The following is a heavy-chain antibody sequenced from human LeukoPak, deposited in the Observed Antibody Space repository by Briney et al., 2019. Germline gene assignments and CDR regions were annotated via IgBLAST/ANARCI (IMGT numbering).Heavy chain of an antibody. V-gene: IGHV3-49*04. J-gene: IGHJ6*03. CDR1: GFTFGDYA. Sequence: GGSLRLSCTASGFTFGDYAMSWVRQAPGKGLEWVGFIRSKAYGWTTEYAASVKGRFTISRDDSKNTLYLQMNSLKTEDTAVYYCTTRRGGERLLWFGESGYYYYMDVWGKGTTVTVSS. CDR3: TTRRGGERLLWFGESGYYYYMDV. D-gene: IGHD3-10*01. CDR2: IRSKAYGWTT.